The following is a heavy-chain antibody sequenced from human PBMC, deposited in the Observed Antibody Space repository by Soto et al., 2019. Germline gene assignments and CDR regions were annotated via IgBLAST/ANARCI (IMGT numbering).Heavy chain of an antibody. CDR2: ISGSGGST. V-gene: IGHV3-23*01. D-gene: IGHD2-15*01. Sequence: EVQLLESGGGLVQPGGSLRLSCAASGFTFSSYAMSWVRQAPGKGLEWVSAISGSGGSTYYADSVKGRFTISRDNSKNTLYLQMNSLRAEDTAVYYCAKGGCSGGSCSSRGPYNWFDPWGQGTLVTVSS. CDR3: AKGGCSGGSCSSRGPYNWFDP. J-gene: IGHJ5*02. CDR1: GFTFSSYA.